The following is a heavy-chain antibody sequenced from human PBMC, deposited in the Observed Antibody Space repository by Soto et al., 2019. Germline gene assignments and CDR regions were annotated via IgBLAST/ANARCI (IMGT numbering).Heavy chain of an antibody. CDR2: ISYDGSNK. Sequence: QVQLVESGGGVVQPGRSLRLSCAASGFTFSSYGMHWVRQAPGKGLEWVAVISYDGSNKYYADSVKGRFTISRDNSKNTLYLQMNSLRAEDTAVYYCAKPYYYGSGSQYYYYYGMDVWGQGTTVTVSS. CDR3: AKPYYYGSGSQYYYYYGMDV. D-gene: IGHD3-10*01. CDR1: GFTFSSYG. V-gene: IGHV3-30*18. J-gene: IGHJ6*02.